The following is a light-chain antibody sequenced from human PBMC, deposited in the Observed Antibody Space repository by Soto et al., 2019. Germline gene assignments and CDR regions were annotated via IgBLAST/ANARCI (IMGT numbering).Light chain of an antibody. CDR3: QQSYSTPYT. CDR1: QSIRSY. CDR2: ATS. Sequence: DIQMTQSPPSLSAFVGARVTITCRASQSIRSYLNWYQQNPGKALKLLIYATSSLQSGVPSSFSGSGSGTDFTLTISSLQPEDFATYYCQQSYSTPYTFGQGTKLEIK. V-gene: IGKV1-39*01. J-gene: IGKJ2*01.